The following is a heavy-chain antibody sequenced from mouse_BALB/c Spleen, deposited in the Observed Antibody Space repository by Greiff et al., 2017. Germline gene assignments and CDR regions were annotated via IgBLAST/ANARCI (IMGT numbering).Heavy chain of an antibody. Sequence: EVKLVESGGGLVKPGGSLKLSCAASGFTFSSYAMSWVRQTPEKRLEWVATISSGGSTYYPDSVKGRFTISRDNARNILYLQMSSLRSEDTAMYYCARGDNYFDYWGQGTTLTVSS. CDR2: ISSGGST. J-gene: IGHJ2*01. D-gene: IGHD3-3*01. CDR3: ARGDNYFDY. CDR1: GFTFSSYA. V-gene: IGHV5-6-5*01.